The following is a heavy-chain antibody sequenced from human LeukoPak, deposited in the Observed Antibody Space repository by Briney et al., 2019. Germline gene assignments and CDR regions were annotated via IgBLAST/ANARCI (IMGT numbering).Heavy chain of an antibody. CDR3: AKDRRGNWNYVGAFDI. CDR1: GFTFSNYA. D-gene: IGHD1-7*01. V-gene: IGHV3-23*01. J-gene: IGHJ3*02. Sequence: QPGGSLRLSCAAPGFTFSNYAMNWVRQAPGKGLEWVSIISESGGSTYYADSVKGRFTISRDNSKNTLYLQMNSLRVEDTAVYYCAKDRRGNWNYVGAFDIWGQGTMVTVSS. CDR2: ISESGGST.